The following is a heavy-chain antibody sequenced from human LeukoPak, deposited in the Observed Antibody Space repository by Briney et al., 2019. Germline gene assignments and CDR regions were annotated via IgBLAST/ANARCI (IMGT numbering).Heavy chain of an antibody. CDR2: ISSSGSTI. D-gene: IGHD4-17*01. CDR1: GFTFSDYY. J-gene: IGHJ4*02. Sequence: PGGSLRLSCAAPGFTFSDYYMSWIRQAPGKGLEWVSYISSSGSTIYYADSVKGRFTISRDNAKNSLYLQMNSLRAEDTAVYYCAKDDGDYPIYFDYWGQGTLVTVSS. CDR3: AKDDGDYPIYFDY. V-gene: IGHV3-11*01.